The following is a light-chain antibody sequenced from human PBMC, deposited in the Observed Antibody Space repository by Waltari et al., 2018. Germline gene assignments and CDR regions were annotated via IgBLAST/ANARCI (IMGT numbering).Light chain of an antibody. V-gene: IGLV2-11*01. CDR1: SGDVCGYNF. CDR3: CSYAGSYTLI. Sequence: QSALTQPRPVSGSPGQSVTISCTGTSGDVCGYNFVSWYQHHPGKAPKVLIYDVNERPSGVPDRFSGSKSGNTASLTISGLQPEDEADYYCCSYAGSYTLIFGGGTKLTVL. CDR2: DVN. J-gene: IGLJ2*01.